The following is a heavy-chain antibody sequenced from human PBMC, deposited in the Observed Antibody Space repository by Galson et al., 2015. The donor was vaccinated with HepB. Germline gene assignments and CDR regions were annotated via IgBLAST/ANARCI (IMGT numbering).Heavy chain of an antibody. CDR3: VRDRTYKGGNFFDF. V-gene: IGHV3-7*03. D-gene: IGHD1-14*01. Sequence: SLRLSCAASGFSFSDYWMSWIRQAPGKRPEWVANIRYDEDASYYAELVKGRFTITRDNATNSVFLQLSSLRRDDTAVYYCVRDRTYKGGNFFDFWGQGTLVTVSS. CDR2: IRYDEDAS. J-gene: IGHJ4*02. CDR1: GFSFSDYW.